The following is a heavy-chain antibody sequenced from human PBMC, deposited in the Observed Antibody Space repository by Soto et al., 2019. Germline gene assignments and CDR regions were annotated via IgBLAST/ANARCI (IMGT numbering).Heavy chain of an antibody. Sequence: SGTLSLTCTVSGGSVSRCSYYWSWIRQPPGKGLEWIGYIYYSGSTNYNPSLKSRVTISVDTSKNQFSLKLSSVTAADTAVYYCAREYRYYYDSSGYGRYGFDPWGQGTLVTVSS. CDR3: AREYRYYYDSSGYGRYGFDP. V-gene: IGHV4-61*01. CDR1: GGSVSRCSYY. J-gene: IGHJ5*02. D-gene: IGHD3-22*01. CDR2: IYYSGST.